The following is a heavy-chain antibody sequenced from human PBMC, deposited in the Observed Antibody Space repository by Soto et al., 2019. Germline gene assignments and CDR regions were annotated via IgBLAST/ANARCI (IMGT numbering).Heavy chain of an antibody. J-gene: IGHJ4*02. V-gene: IGHV3-7*03. D-gene: IGHD5-12*01. CDR1: GFTFSSYW. CDR3: ARDRPAGDGYNPLGY. Sequence: GSLRLSCAASGFTFSSYWMSWVRQAPGKGLEWVAKIKQDGSKKYYVDSVKGRFTISKDNAKNSLYLQMNSLRAEDTAVYYCARDRPAGDGYNPLGYWGQGTLVTVSS. CDR2: IKQDGSKK.